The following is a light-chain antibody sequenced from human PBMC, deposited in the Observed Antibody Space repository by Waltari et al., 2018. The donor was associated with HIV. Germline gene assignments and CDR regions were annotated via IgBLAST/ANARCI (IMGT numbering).Light chain of an antibody. V-gene: IGLV1-47*01. CDR1: SSNIGSNS. CDR2: TNG. Sequence: QSLLTQSPSASGTPGQRVTLPCSGSSSNIGSNSVYWYQQLPGTAPKLLIYTNGQRPSGVPDRFSASKSGTSASLDISGLRSEDETDYYCVAWDDTLSGPVFGGGTKLTVL. J-gene: IGLJ2*01. CDR3: VAWDDTLSGPV.